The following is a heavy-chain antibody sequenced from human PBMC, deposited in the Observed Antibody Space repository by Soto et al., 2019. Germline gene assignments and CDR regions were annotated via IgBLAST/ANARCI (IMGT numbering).Heavy chain of an antibody. CDR2: LSYDGNKN. Sequence: QVQLVESGGGVVKPGRSLRLSCAASGFTFRTYAMHWVRQAPGKGLAWVAFLSYDGNKNYYADSVKGRFTVSRDNSKHTLYLQMNSLRREDTAVYYCATREGAVDYWGQGTLVTVSS. CDR3: ATREGAVDY. J-gene: IGHJ4*02. V-gene: IGHV3-30-3*01. D-gene: IGHD1-26*01. CDR1: GFTFRTYA.